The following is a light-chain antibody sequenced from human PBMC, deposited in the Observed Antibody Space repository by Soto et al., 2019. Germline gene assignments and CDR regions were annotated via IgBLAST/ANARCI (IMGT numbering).Light chain of an antibody. CDR2: GAS. V-gene: IGKV1-9*01. J-gene: IGKJ4*01. CDR1: QGINTF. CDR3: QQVNSYPLT. Sequence: ESQLIQAPSFLSDFIGDRVTITCRASQGINTFLAWYQQLPGKAPKLLIYGASTLQTGVPSRFSGSGSGTDFTLTISSLQPEDFAAYYCQQVNSYPLTFGGGTKVDIK.